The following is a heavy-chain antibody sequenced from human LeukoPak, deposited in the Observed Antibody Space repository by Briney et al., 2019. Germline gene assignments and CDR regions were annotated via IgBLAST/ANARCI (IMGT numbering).Heavy chain of an antibody. V-gene: IGHV1-46*01. J-gene: IGHJ5*02. D-gene: IGHD3-3*01. Sequence: ASVKVSCKASGYTFTSYYMHWVRQAPGQGLEWMGIINPSGGSTSYAQKFQGRVTMTRDTSTSTVYMELSSLRSEDTAVYYCASYITIFGVDPNWFDPWGQGTLVTVSS. CDR3: ASYITIFGVDPNWFDP. CDR2: INPSGGST. CDR1: GYTFTSYY.